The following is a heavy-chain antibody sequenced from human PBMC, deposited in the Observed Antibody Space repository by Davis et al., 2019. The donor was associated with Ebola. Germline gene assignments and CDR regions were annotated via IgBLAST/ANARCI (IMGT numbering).Heavy chain of an antibody. Sequence: ASVKVSCKASGYTFTGYYMHWVRQAPGQGLEWMGWINPNSGGTNYAQKFQGRVTMTRDTSISTAYMELSRLRSDDTAVYYCARDREDYDGSGWYQGYGMDVWGQGTTVTVSS. CDR1: GYTFTGYY. D-gene: IGHD6-19*01. CDR2: INPNSGGT. CDR3: ARDREDYDGSGWYQGYGMDV. V-gene: IGHV1-2*02. J-gene: IGHJ6*02.